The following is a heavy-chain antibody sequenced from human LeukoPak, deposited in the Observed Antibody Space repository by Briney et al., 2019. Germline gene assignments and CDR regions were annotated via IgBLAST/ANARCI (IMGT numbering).Heavy chain of an antibody. CDR3: ARRYSYGYNWFDP. V-gene: IGHV3-33*01. D-gene: IGHD5-18*01. J-gene: IGHJ5*02. CDR2: IWYDGSNE. Sequence: GGSLRLSCVVSGFSFGTYSMHWARQVPGKGLEWVAVIWYDGSNEDYADSVKGRFTISRDNSKNTLYLQMNSLRAEDTAVYYCARRYSYGYNWFDPWGQGTLVTVSS. CDR1: GFSFGTYS.